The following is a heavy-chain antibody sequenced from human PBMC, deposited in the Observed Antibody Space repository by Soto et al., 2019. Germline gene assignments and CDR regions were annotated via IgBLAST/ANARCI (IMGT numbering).Heavy chain of an antibody. D-gene: IGHD2-15*01. J-gene: IGHJ4*02. CDR3: AREGLAGYEDY. CDR1: GFTFSTSA. Sequence: QVQLVESGGGVVQPGRSLRLSCVASGFTFSTSAMHWVRQAPGKGLEWVAIISYDGGHKYYADSVKGRFTISRDNSKNTLYLQMNSLTTEDTAVYYCAREGLAGYEDYWGQGTLVTVSS. CDR2: ISYDGGHK. V-gene: IGHV3-30-3*01.